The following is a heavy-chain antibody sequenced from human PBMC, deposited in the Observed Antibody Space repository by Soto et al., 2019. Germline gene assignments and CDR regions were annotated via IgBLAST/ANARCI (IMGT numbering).Heavy chain of an antibody. J-gene: IGHJ6*02. CDR3: ARGDNYYGMDV. CDR1: GFSLSNYF. D-gene: IGHD2-15*01. CDR2: ISYDGSNK. V-gene: IGHV3-30-3*01. Sequence: HVQLVESGGGVVQPGRSLRVSCAASGFSLSNYFMHWVRQAPGKGLEWVAIISYDGSNKHYADSVKGRFTISRDNSKNSLYVQMNSLRAEDTAVYRCARGDNYYGMDVWGQGTTVTVSS.